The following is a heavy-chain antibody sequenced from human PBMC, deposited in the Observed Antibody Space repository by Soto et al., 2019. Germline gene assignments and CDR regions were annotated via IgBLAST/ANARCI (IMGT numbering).Heavy chain of an antibody. CDR3: AGDSSGYSYDAFDI. D-gene: IGHD3-22*01. V-gene: IGHV3-74*02. Sequence: EVQLLESGGGLVQPGGSLRLSCAASGFTFSTYWMHWVRQAPGKGLVWVSRINSDGTGTSYADSVKGRITISRDNAKNTLYLQMNSLRSEDTAVYYCAGDSSGYSYDAFDIWGQGTMVTVSS. CDR2: INSDGTGT. J-gene: IGHJ3*02. CDR1: GFTFSTYW.